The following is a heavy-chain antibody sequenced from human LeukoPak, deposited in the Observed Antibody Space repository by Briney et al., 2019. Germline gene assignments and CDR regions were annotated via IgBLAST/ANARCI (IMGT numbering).Heavy chain of an antibody. CDR2: ISYGGST. D-gene: IGHD6-13*01. CDR3: ARVGPFSSSWYGYYYYGMDV. Sequence: PSETLSLTCTVSGDSITNSYWNWIRQPPGRGLEWIGRISYGGSTNYNPSLKSRVIISRDTSKNQFSLKLSSVTAADTAVYYCARVGPFSSSWYGYYYYGMDVWGQGTTVTVSS. CDR1: GDSITNSY. V-gene: IGHV4-59*12. J-gene: IGHJ6*02.